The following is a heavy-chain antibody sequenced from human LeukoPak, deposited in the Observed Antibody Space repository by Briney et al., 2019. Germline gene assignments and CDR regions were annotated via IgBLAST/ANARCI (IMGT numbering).Heavy chain of an antibody. D-gene: IGHD6-19*01. J-gene: IGHJ3*02. Sequence: SETLSLTCAVSGGSISNSNWWSWVRQPPGKGLEWIGEIYHSGSTIYNPSLKSRVTISVDKSKNQFSLKLSSVTAADTVVYYCASRSSIAVAAGVGAFDIWGQGTMVTVSS. CDR2: IYHSGST. CDR1: GGSISNSNW. V-gene: IGHV4-4*02. CDR3: ASRSSIAVAAGVGAFDI.